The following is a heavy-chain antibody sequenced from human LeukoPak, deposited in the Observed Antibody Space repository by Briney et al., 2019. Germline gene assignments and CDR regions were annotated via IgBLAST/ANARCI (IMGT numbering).Heavy chain of an antibody. CDR3: ARRRRYYDSSGYYYAYFDY. CDR1: GGSISSGSYY. J-gene: IGHJ4*02. V-gene: IGHV4-61*02. D-gene: IGHD3-22*01. Sequence: PSQTLSLTCTVSGGSISSGSYYWGWIRQPAGKGLEWIGRIYTSGSTNYNPSLKSRVTISVDTSKNQFSLKLSSVTAADTAMYYCARRRRYYDSSGYYYAYFDYWGQGTLVTVSS. CDR2: IYTSGST.